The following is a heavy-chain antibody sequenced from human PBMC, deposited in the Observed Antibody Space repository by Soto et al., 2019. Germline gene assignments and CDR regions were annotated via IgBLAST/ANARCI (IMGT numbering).Heavy chain of an antibody. V-gene: IGHV1-18*04. D-gene: IGHD3-22*01. Sequence: ASVKVSCKASGYAFTSYGISWVRQAPGQGLEWMGWISAYNGNTNYAQKLQGRVTMTTDTSTSTAYMELRSLRSDDTAVYYCARAPRYYSDSSGYHALGYWGQGTLVTVSS. CDR3: ARAPRYYSDSSGYHALGY. CDR2: ISAYNGNT. J-gene: IGHJ4*02. CDR1: GYAFTSYG.